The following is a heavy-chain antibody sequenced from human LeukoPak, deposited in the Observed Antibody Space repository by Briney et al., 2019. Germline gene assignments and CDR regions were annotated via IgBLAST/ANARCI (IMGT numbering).Heavy chain of an antibody. CDR1: GFTFSSYS. Sequence: GGSLRLSCAASGFTFSSYSMNWVRQAPGKGLEWVSSISSSSSYIYYADSVKGRFTISRDNAKNSLYLQMNSLRAEDTAVYYCARALRGYQPGFDYWGQGTLVTVSS. CDR2: ISSSSSYI. D-gene: IGHD2-2*01. J-gene: IGHJ4*02. CDR3: ARALRGYQPGFDY. V-gene: IGHV3-21*01.